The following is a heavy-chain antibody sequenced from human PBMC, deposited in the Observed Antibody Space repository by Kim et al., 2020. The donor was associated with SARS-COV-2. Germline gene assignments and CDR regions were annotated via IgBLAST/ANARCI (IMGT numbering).Heavy chain of an antibody. CDR2: LISSGSTI. V-gene: IGHV3-11*01. Sequence: GGSLRLSCAASGFPFSDYYMNWIRQAPGKGLEWVSYLISSGSTIYYADSVMGRFTISRDNAKNSMYLQMSSLRAEDTAVYYWARTSDKWELLGYVKHWGQGTLVSVSS. CDR3: ARTSDKWELLGYVKH. D-gene: IGHD1-26*01. CDR1: GFPFSDYY. J-gene: IGHJ1*01.